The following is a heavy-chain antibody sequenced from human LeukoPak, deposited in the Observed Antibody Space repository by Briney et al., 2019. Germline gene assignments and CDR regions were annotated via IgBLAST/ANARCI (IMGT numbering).Heavy chain of an antibody. Sequence: SETLSLTCTVSGGSISSSSYYWGWIRQPPGKGLEWIGSIYYSGSTYYNPSLKSRVTISVDTSKNQFSLKLSSVTAADTAVYYCARARSAEFDYWGQGTLVTVSS. CDR3: ARARSAEFDY. V-gene: IGHV4-39*01. CDR2: IYYSGST. D-gene: IGHD6-25*01. CDR1: GGSISSSSYY. J-gene: IGHJ4*02.